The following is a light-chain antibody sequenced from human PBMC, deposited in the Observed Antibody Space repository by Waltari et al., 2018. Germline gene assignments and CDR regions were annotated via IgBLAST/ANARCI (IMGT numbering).Light chain of an antibody. CDR1: NNDLGSFNL. Sequence: QSALTQPASVSGSPGQSITIPCTGTNNDLGSFNLVSLYQQFPDKAPKHIIYEATNRPSGVSSRVSGSKSGSTASLTISGLQAEDQADYFCCSCSITGPVVFGGGTKVTVL. J-gene: IGLJ3*02. CDR3: CSCSITGPVV. V-gene: IGLV2-23*01. CDR2: EAT.